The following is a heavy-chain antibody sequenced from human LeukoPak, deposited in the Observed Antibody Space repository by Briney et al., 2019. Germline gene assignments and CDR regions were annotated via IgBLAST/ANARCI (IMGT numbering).Heavy chain of an antibody. CDR2: IYYSGST. CDR1: GGSISSSSYY. V-gene: IGHV4-39*01. D-gene: IGHD3-22*01. Sequence: PSETLSLTCTVSGGSISSSSYYWGWIRQPPGKGLEWIGSIYYSGSTYYNPSLKSRVTISVDTSKNQFSLKLSSVTAADTAVYYCARTPTYYYDDEDYFDYWGQGTLVTVSS. CDR3: ARTPTYYYDDEDYFDY. J-gene: IGHJ4*02.